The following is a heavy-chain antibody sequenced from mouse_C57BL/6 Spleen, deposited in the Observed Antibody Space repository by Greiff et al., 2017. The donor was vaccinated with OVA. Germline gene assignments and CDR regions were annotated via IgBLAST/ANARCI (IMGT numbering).Heavy chain of an antibody. CDR3: ARNEMSYGGYFDY. J-gene: IGHJ2*01. CDR1: GYTFTSYW. V-gene: IGHV1-55*01. CDR2: IYPGSGST. D-gene: IGHD1-1*02. Sequence: QVHVKQPGAELVKPGASVKMSCKASGYTFTSYWITWVKQRPGQGLEWIGDIYPGSGSTNYNEKFKSKATLTVDTSSSTAYMQLSSLTSEDSAVYYCARNEMSYGGYFDYWGQGTTLTVSS.